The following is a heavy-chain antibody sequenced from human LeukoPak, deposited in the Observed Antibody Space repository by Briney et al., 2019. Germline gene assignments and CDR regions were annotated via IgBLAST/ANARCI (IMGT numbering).Heavy chain of an antibody. CDR1: GFTFSSYS. V-gene: IGHV3-21*01. CDR2: ISSSSSYI. J-gene: IGHJ3*02. CDR3: ARGQSAPGAFDI. D-gene: IGHD2-15*01. Sequence: GGSLRLSCAASGFTFSSYSMNWVRQAPGKGLEWVSSISSSSSYIYYADSVKGRFTISRDNAKNSLYLQMNSLRAEDTAVYYCARGQSAPGAFDIWGQGTMVTVSS.